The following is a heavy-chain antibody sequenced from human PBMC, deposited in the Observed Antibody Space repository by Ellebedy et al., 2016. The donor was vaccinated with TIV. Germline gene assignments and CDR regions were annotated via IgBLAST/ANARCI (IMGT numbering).Heavy chain of an antibody. CDR1: GYTFIGYY. Sequence: AASVKVSCKASGYTFIGYYMHWVRQAPGQGLEWMGWINPNSGGTNYAQKFKGRATMTRDTSIDTVYMKLDSLRPVDTAVYYCTRVGETYCYDATSQHGSTFWGPGTLVTVSS. CDR2: INPNSGGT. D-gene: IGHD3-22*01. J-gene: IGHJ4*02. V-gene: IGHV1-2*02. CDR3: TRVGETYCYDATSQHGSTF.